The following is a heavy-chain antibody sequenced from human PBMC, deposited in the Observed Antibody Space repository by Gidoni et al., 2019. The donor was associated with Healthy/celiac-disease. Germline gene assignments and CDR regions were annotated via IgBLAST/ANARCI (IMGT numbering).Heavy chain of an antibody. Sequence: QVQLQESGPGLVKPSQTLSLTCTVSGGSISSGGYYWSWIRQHPGKGLEWIGYIYYSGSTYYNPSLKSRVTISVDTSKNQFSLKLSSVTAADTAVYYCARDQRGAAAPGAFDIWGQGTMVTVSS. CDR3: ARDQRGAAAPGAFDI. CDR2: IYYSGST. J-gene: IGHJ3*02. CDR1: GGSISSGGYY. V-gene: IGHV4-31*03. D-gene: IGHD6-13*01.